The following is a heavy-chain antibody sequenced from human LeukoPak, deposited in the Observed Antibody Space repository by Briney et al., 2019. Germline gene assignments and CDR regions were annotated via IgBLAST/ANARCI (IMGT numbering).Heavy chain of an antibody. J-gene: IGHJ5*02. Sequence: GESLKISCKGSGYSFTSYWIGWVRQMPGKGLEWMGIIYPGDSDTRYSPSFQGQVTVSADKSISTAHLQWSSLKASDTAMYYCARTDTAMVTGGWFDPWGQGTLVTVSS. D-gene: IGHD5-18*01. CDR1: GYSFTSYW. CDR3: ARTDTAMVTGGWFDP. V-gene: IGHV5-51*01. CDR2: IYPGDSDT.